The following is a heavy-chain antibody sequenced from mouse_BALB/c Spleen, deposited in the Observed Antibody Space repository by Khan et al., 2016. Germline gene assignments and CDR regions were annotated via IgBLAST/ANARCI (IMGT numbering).Heavy chain of an antibody. CDR1: GYTFTSYY. D-gene: IGHD1-1*01. CDR2: INPSNGGS. V-gene: IGHV1-53*01. J-gene: IGHJ4*01. CDR3: TIFNYYGSSYYALDY. Sequence: QVQLQQSGAELAKPGASVKLSCKASGYTFTSYYMHWVRQRPGQGLEWVGQINPSNGGSNFNEKFKNKATLTVDKSSSTAYMQLSSLTSEDSAVYYSTIFNYYGSSYYALDYWGQGTSVTVSS.